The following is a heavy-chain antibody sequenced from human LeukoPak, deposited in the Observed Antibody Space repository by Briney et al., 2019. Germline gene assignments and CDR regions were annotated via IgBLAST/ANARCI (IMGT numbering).Heavy chain of an antibody. D-gene: IGHD1-14*01. V-gene: IGHV3-53*01. CDR3: VRKNRDFNAAFDI. CDR2: SYSDTNT. Sequence: GGSLRLSCTASGFTVSNNYMGWVRQAPGKGLEWVSISYSDTNTNYADSVKGRFTISRDTSQNTLSLQMNSLRAEDTAVYYCVRKNRDFNAAFDIWGQGTVVTVSA. J-gene: IGHJ3*02. CDR1: GFTVSNNY.